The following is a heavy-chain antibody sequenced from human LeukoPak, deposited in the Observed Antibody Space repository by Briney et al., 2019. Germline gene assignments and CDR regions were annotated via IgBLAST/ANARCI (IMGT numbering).Heavy chain of an antibody. Sequence: GGSLRLSCAASGFTFSSYSMNWVRQAPGKGLEWVSSISSSSSYIYYADTVKGRFTISRDNAKNSLYLQMNSLRAEDTAVYYCARAGIRNSGRYSFDYWGQGTLVTVSS. CDR1: GFTFSSYS. D-gene: IGHD1-26*01. J-gene: IGHJ4*02. CDR3: ARAGIRNSGRYSFDY. CDR2: ISSSSSYI. V-gene: IGHV3-21*01.